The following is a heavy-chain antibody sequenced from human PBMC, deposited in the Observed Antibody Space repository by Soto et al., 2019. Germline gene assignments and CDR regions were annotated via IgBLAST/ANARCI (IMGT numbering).Heavy chain of an antibody. CDR1: GFTFRSYW. CDR3: ARAGYSGYDRGGAFDI. Sequence: EVQLVESGGGLVQPGGSLRLSCAASGFTFRSYWMHWVRQAPGKGLVWVSRINSDGSSTNYADSAKGRFTISRDNAKNTLYLQMNSLGAEDTAVYCCARAGYSGYDRGGAFDIWGQGTMVTVSS. J-gene: IGHJ3*02. CDR2: INSDGSST. D-gene: IGHD5-12*01. V-gene: IGHV3-74*01.